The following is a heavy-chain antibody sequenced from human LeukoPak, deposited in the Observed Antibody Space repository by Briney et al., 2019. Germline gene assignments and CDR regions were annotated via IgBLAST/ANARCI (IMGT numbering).Heavy chain of an antibody. J-gene: IGHJ4*02. V-gene: IGHV3-48*03. CDR3: ARDRGVAAHLDY. CDR2: ISSSGGTK. D-gene: IGHD5-12*01. CDR1: GFTFSSYE. Sequence: GGSLRLSCAASGFTFSSYEMNWVRQAPGKGLEWVSQISSSGGTKYYAGSVKGRFTISRDNSKNTLYLQMSSLRAEDTAVYYCARDRGVAAHLDYWGQGTLVTVSS.